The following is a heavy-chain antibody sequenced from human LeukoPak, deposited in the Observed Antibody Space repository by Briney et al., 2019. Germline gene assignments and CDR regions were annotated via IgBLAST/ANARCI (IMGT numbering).Heavy chain of an antibody. CDR1: GFTFSSYG. CDR3: AKVPSYIYDSSDLDY. V-gene: IGHV3-23*01. CDR2: ISGSGGST. D-gene: IGHD3-22*01. J-gene: IGHJ4*02. Sequence: PGGSLRLSCAASGFTFSSYGMSWVRQAPGKGLEWVSAISGSGGSTYYADSVKGRFTISRDNSKNTLYLQMNSLRAEDTAVYYCAKVPSYIYDSSDLDYWGQGTLVTVSS.